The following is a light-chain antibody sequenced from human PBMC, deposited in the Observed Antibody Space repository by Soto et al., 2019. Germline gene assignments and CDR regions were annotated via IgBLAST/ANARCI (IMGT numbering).Light chain of an antibody. Sequence: EIVLTQSPGTLSLSPGERATLSCRASQSISSSYLAWYQQKPGQAPRLLIYAASSRATGIPDRFSGSASGIEFTLTISRLEPEDFAVYYCQQYGSYSYTFGPGTQVDIK. V-gene: IGKV3-20*01. CDR3: QQYGSYSYT. J-gene: IGKJ2*01. CDR1: QSISSSY. CDR2: AAS.